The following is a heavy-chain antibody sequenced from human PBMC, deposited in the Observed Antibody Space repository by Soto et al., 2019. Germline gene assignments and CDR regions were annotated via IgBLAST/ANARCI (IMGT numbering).Heavy chain of an antibody. CDR3: ARQRTENSSGWFYLFSG. CDR1: GGSISSSSYY. Sequence: SETLSLTCTVSGGSISSSSYYWGWIRQPPGKGLEWIGSIYYSESTYYNPSLKSRVTISVDTSKNQFSLKLNSVTAADTAVYFCARQRTENSSGWFYLFSGWGQGTLVTVSS. CDR2: IYYSEST. D-gene: IGHD6-13*01. V-gene: IGHV4-39*01. J-gene: IGHJ4*02.